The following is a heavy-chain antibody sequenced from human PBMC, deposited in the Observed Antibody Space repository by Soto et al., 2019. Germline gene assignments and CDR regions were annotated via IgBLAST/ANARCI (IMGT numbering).Heavy chain of an antibody. CDR2: INRDGSER. CDR3: ARESTVDLAGY. Sequence: PGVSLRLSCAASGFTISTYWMSWVRQAPGKGLEWVANINRDGSERNYVDSVKGRFTISRDNAKNSLYLQMNSLRAEDTAVYYCARESTVDLAGYWGQGTLVNVSS. CDR1: GFTISTYW. V-gene: IGHV3-7*01. J-gene: IGHJ4*02. D-gene: IGHD5-12*01.